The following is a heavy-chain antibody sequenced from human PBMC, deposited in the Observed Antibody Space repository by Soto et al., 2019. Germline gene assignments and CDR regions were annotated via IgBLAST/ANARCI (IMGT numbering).Heavy chain of an antibody. CDR3: ARVNYDFWSGYPSGNNWFDP. D-gene: IGHD3-3*01. Sequence: SETLSLTCAVSGGSISSGGYSWSWIRQPPGKGLEWIGYIYHSGSTYYNPSLKSRVTISVDRSKNQFSLKLSSVTAADTAVYYCARVNYDFWSGYPSGNNWFDPWGQGTLVTVSS. CDR1: GGSISSGGYS. V-gene: IGHV4-30-2*01. CDR2: IYHSGST. J-gene: IGHJ5*02.